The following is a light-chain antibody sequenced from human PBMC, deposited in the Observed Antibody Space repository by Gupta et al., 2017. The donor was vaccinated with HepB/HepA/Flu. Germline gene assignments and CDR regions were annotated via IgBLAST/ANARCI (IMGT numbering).Light chain of an antibody. Sequence: SSELTQDPAVSVALRQTVRITCQGDSLRSYYASWYQLKPGQAPLLVFYGKDNRPSKIPDRFSVSSSGNTASLTITGAQAEDEADYYCSSRDSSGNHYVCGTGTKVTVL. CDR1: SLRSYY. CDR3: SSRDSSGNHYV. V-gene: IGLV3-19*01. J-gene: IGLJ1*01. CDR2: GKD.